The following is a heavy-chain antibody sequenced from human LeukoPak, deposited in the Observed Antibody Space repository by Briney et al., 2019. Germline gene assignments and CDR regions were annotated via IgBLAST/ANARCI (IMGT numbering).Heavy chain of an antibody. J-gene: IGHJ4*02. CDR1: GFTFSNYA. Sequence: PGRSLRLSCAASGFTFSNYAMHWVRQAPGKGLEWVAVISYDGSNKYYADSVKGRFTISRDNSKNTLCLQMNSLRAEDTAVYYCARDGSGPGYYFDYWGQGTLVTVSS. CDR3: ARDGSGPGYYFDY. CDR2: ISYDGSNK. D-gene: IGHD2-2*03. V-gene: IGHV3-30-3*01.